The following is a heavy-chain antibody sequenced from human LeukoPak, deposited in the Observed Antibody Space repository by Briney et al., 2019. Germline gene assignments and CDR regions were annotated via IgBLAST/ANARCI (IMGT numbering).Heavy chain of an antibody. Sequence: GGSLRLSCAASGFTFSSYGMHWVRQAPGKGLEWVAFIRYDGSNKYYADSVKGRFTISRDNSKNTLYLQMNSLRAEDTAVYYCAKPLRTAPGAFDIWGQGTMVTVSS. CDR3: AKPLRTAPGAFDI. J-gene: IGHJ3*02. CDR1: GFTFSSYG. V-gene: IGHV3-30*02. D-gene: IGHD4-17*01. CDR2: IRYDGSNK.